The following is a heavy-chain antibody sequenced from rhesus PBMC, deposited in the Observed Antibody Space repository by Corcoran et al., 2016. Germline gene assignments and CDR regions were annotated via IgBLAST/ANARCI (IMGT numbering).Heavy chain of an antibody. CDR3: ARVGSSWSEWDTVGTEWYFDL. CDR2: IYGSGGSK. CDR1: GYSISSGYY. Sequence: QVQLQESGPGLVKPSETLSPTCAVSGYSISSGYYWGWIRQPPGKGLEWIGSIYGSGGSKYLNPALKGRVTLSVDTSKNQFSLKLSAVTAADTAVYYCARVGSSWSEWDTVGTEWYFDLWGPGTPITISS. J-gene: IGHJ2*01. D-gene: IGHD5-42*01. V-gene: IGHV4S14*01.